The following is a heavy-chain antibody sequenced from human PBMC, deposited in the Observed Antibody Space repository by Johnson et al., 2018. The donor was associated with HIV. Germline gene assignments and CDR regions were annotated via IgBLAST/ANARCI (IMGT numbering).Heavy chain of an antibody. Sequence: QVLLVESGGGVVQPGRSLRLSCAASGFTFSSYAMHWVRQAPGKGLEWVAFIRSDGSNKYYVDSVKGRFTISRDNSKNTLYLQMNSLGAEDTAVYYCAKEGSTVIWGQGTMVTVSS. CDR2: IRSDGSNK. J-gene: IGHJ3*01. V-gene: IGHV3-30*02. D-gene: IGHD4-11*01. CDR3: AKEGSTVI. CDR1: GFTFSSYA.